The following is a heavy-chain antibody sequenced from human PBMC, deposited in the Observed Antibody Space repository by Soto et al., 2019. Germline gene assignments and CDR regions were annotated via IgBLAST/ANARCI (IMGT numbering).Heavy chain of an antibody. D-gene: IGHD2-15*01. Sequence: QVQLQESGPGLVKPSETLSLTCTVSGGSVSDYYWTWIRQPAGKGLEWIGRISTSGSTNYSPSLKSRVTLSVDTSKNQLSLKLSSVTAADTAVYYCARDLGGNNWFDPWGQGTLVTVSS. CDR2: ISTSGST. CDR1: GGSVSDYY. J-gene: IGHJ5*02. CDR3: ARDLGGNNWFDP. V-gene: IGHV4-4*07.